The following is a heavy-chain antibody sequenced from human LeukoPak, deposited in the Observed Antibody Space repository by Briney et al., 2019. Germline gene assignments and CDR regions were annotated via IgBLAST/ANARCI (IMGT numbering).Heavy chain of an antibody. V-gene: IGHV4-59*12. CDR1: GGSISSYC. Sequence: SETLSLTCTVSGGSISSYCWSWIRQPPGKGLEWIGSIYYSGSTYYNPSLKSRVTISVDTSKNQFSLKLSSVTAADTAVYYCARAFPPTSDIGAFDIWGQGTMVTVSS. J-gene: IGHJ3*02. CDR3: ARAFPPTSDIGAFDI. CDR2: IYYSGST.